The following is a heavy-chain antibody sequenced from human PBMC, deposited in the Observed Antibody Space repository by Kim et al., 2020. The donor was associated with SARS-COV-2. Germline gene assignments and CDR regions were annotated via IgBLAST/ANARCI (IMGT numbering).Heavy chain of an antibody. CDR3: ANCEQPGLRDYYYGMDV. CDR1: GFTFSSYA. Sequence: GGSLRLSCAASGFTFSSYAMSWVRQAPGKGLEWVSAISGSGGSTYYADSVKGRFTISRDNSKNTLYLQMNSLRAEDTAVYYCANCEQPGLRDYYYGMDVWGQGTTVTVSS. V-gene: IGHV3-23*01. CDR2: ISGSGGST. D-gene: IGHD3-10*01. J-gene: IGHJ6*02.